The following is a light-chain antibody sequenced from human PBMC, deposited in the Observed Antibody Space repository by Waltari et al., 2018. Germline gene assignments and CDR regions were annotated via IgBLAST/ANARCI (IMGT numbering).Light chain of an antibody. CDR1: QSISSY. CDR2: AAS. V-gene: IGKV1-39*01. Sequence: DIQMTQSPSSLSASVGDRVPITCRASQSISSYLNWYQQKPGKAPKLLIYAASSLQSGVPSRFSGSGSGTDFTLTISSLQPEDFATYYCQQSYSTLPMYTFGQGTKLEIK. CDR3: QQSYSTLPMYT. J-gene: IGKJ2*01.